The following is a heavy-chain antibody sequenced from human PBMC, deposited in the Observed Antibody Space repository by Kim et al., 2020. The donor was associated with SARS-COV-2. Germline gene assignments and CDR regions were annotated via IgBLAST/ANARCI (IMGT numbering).Heavy chain of an antibody. J-gene: IGHJ4*02. CDR3: ARRDGYNGFDY. Sequence: TNYAQKLQGRVTMTTDTSTSTAYMELRSLRSDDTAVYYCARRDGYNGFDYWGQGTLVTVSS. V-gene: IGHV1-18*01. D-gene: IGHD5-12*01. CDR2: T.